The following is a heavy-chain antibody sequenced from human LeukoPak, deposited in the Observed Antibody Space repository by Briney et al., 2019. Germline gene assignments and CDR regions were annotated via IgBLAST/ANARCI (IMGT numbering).Heavy chain of an antibody. CDR1: GFMFSSYA. CDR3: AKVGYGDLDH. CDR2: ISGSGEFT. D-gene: IGHD4-17*01. J-gene: IGHJ4*02. V-gene: IGHV3-23*01. Sequence: GGSLRLSCAASGFMFSSYAMTWVRQAPGKGLEWVSSISGSGEFTDYADSVKGRFTISRDNPENTVYLQMSSLRVDDTATYFCAKVGYGDLDHWGQGVLVPVSS.